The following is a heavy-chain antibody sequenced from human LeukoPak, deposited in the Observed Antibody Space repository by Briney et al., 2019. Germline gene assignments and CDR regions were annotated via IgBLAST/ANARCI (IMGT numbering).Heavy chain of an antibody. Sequence: SETLSLTCSVSGGSLSSDSFYWGWIRQPPGKGLEWIGRMYYSGSTYYNPSLKSRATISVDASKNQFSLKLSSVTAADTAVYYCARWTKNYFDYGGQGTLVTVSS. CDR1: GGSLSSDSFY. D-gene: IGHD3/OR15-3a*01. CDR3: ARWTKNYFDY. CDR2: MYYSGST. J-gene: IGHJ4*02. V-gene: IGHV4-39*01.